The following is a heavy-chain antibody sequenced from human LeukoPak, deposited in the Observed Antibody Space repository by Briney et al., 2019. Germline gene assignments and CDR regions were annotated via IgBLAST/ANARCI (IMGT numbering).Heavy chain of an antibody. CDR1: AGTFSSYA. CDR2: IIPIFGTA. V-gene: IGHV1-69*13. D-gene: IGHD6-19*01. CDR3: ARQRKQWLVRGDFDY. J-gene: IGHJ4*02. Sequence: SVKVSCKASAGTFSSYAISWVRQAPGQGLEWMGGIIPIFGTANYAQKFQGRVTITADESTSTAYMELSSLRSEDTAVYYCARQRKQWLVRGDFDYWGQGTLVTVSS.